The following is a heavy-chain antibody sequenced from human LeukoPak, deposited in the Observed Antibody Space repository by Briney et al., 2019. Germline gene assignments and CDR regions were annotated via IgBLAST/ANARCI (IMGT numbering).Heavy chain of an antibody. CDR1: GFTFSSYG. J-gene: IGHJ4*02. Sequence: GGSLRLSCAASGFTFSSYGMSWVRQAPGKGLEWVANIKQDGSEKYYVDSVKGRFTISRDNAKNSLYLQMNSLRAEDTAVYYCATEQLAGAGTFFDSWGQGTLVTVSS. CDR2: IKQDGSEK. D-gene: IGHD6-13*01. CDR3: ATEQLAGAGTFFDS. V-gene: IGHV3-7*04.